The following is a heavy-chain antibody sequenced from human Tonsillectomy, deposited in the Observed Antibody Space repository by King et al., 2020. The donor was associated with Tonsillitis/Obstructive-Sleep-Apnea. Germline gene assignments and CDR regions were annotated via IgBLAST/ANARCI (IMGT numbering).Heavy chain of an antibody. J-gene: IGHJ3*02. CDR2: ISYDGSNK. V-gene: IGHV3-30*04. D-gene: IGHD3-22*01. CDR1: GFTFSSYA. CDR3: AREGIYDSSGYSDAFDI. Sequence: VQLVESGGVVVQPGRSLRLSCAASGFTFSSYAIHWVRQAPGKGLEWVAVISYDGSNKDYADSVKGRFTVSRDNSKNTLDLQMNSLRAEDTAVYYCAREGIYDSSGYSDAFDIWGQGTMVTVSS.